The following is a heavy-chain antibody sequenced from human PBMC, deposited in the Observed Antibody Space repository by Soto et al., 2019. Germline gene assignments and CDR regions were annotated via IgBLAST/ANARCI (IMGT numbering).Heavy chain of an antibody. Sequence: WGSLRLSCAASGFTFSSYSMNWVRQAPGKGLEWVSSISSSSSYIYYADSVKGRFTISRDNAKNSLYLQMNSLRAEDTAVYYCARDRADYDSSGYYYYFDYWGQGTLVTVSS. CDR1: GFTFSSYS. V-gene: IGHV3-21*01. J-gene: IGHJ4*02. CDR3: ARDRADYDSSGYYYYFDY. D-gene: IGHD3-22*01. CDR2: ISSSSSYI.